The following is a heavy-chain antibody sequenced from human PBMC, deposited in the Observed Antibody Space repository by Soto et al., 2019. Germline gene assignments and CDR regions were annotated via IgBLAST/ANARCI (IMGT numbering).Heavy chain of an antibody. D-gene: IGHD2-2*01. J-gene: IGHJ6*02. CDR1: GGTFSSYA. Sequence: ASVKVSFKASGGTFSSYAISWVRQAPGQGLEWMGGIIPIFGTANYAQKFQGRVTITADESTSTAYMELSSLRSEDTAVYYCARDRALGVVVPAAINEYYGMDVWGQGTTVTVSS. CDR3: ARDRALGVVVPAAINEYYGMDV. CDR2: IIPIFGTA. V-gene: IGHV1-69*13.